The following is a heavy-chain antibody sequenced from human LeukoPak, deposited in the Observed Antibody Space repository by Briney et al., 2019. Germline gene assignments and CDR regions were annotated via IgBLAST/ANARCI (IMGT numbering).Heavy chain of an antibody. J-gene: IGHJ4*02. V-gene: IGHV3-23*01. CDR1: GFTFSSYA. Sequence: GGSLRLSCAASGFTFSSYAMSLVRQAPGKGLEWVSAISGSGGSTYYADSVKGRFTISRDNAKNSLYLQMNSLRAEDTAVYYCASLTYSYGYSLNDYWGQGTLVTVSS. CDR2: ISGSGGST. D-gene: IGHD5-18*01. CDR3: ASLTYSYGYSLNDY.